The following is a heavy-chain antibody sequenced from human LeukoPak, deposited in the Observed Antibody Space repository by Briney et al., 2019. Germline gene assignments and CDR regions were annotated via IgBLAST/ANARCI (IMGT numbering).Heavy chain of an antibody. CDR3: AKGRKGDSSGPDY. J-gene: IGHJ4*02. V-gene: IGHV3-53*05. CDR1: GFTVSSNH. D-gene: IGHD3-22*01. CDR2: IYSSGST. Sequence: GGSLRLSCAASGFTVSSNHMSWVRQAPGKGLEWVSIIYSSGSTYYADSVKGRFTISRDNSKNSLYLQMNSLRAEDTALYYCAKGRKGDSSGPDYWAREPWSPSPQ.